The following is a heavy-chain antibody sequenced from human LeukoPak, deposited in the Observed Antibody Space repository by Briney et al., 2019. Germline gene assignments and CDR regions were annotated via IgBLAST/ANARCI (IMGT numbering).Heavy chain of an antibody. CDR1: GFTFSSYA. CDR2: ISGSGDAT. V-gene: IGHV3-23*01. CDR3: ARVGDSSGYYGYYYYYYGMDV. Sequence: GGSLRLSCAASGFTFSSYAMSWVRQAPGKGLEWVSAISGSGDATYYADSVKGRFTISRDNSKNTLYLQMNGLRAEDTAVYYCARVGDSSGYYGYYYYYYGMDVWGQGTTVTVSS. J-gene: IGHJ6*02. D-gene: IGHD3-22*01.